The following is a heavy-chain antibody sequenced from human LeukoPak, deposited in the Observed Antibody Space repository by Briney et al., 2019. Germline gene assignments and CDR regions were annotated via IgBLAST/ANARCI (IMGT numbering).Heavy chain of an antibody. J-gene: IGHJ4*02. CDR1: GYXFSGYY. V-gene: IGHV1-2*02. CDR3: ARKSAARSTSEFDY. CDR2: INPNSDDI. D-gene: IGHD6-6*01. Sequence: ASVKVSCKASGYXFSGYYISWVRQATGKGLEWMGNINPNSDDIKYAQKFQGRVTMTRDTSISTAYMELSRLTSDDTAVYYCARKSAARSTSEFDYWGQGTLVTVSS.